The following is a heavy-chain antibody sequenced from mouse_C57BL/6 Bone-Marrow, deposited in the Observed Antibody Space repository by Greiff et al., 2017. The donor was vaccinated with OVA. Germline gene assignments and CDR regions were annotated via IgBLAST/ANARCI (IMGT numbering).Heavy chain of an antibody. J-gene: IGHJ4*01. CDR1: GFNIKDSY. Sequence: EVQLQQSGAELVKPGASVKLSCTASGFNIKDSYMHWVKQRTEQGLEWIGRIDPEDGETKYAPKFPGKATITADTSSNTAYLQLSSLTSEDTAVYYYARSIWCPGAMDYWGQGTSVTVSS. V-gene: IGHV14-2*01. CDR3: ARSIWCPGAMDY. CDR2: IDPEDGET. D-gene: IGHD1-1*02.